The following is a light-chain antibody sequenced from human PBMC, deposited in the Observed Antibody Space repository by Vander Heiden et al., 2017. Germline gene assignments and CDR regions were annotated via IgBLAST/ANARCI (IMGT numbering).Light chain of an antibody. CDR3: SSYTSSSTWV. J-gene: IGLJ3*02. Sequence: QSALTQPPSVSESPGQSVTILCTGTSSDVGTYNRVSWYQQPPGTAPKLMIYEVDFRPSGVPDRFSGSKSGNTASLTISGLLAEDEAHYYCSSYTSSSTWVFGGGTKLTVL. CDR1: SSDVGTYNR. CDR2: EVD. V-gene: IGLV2-18*02.